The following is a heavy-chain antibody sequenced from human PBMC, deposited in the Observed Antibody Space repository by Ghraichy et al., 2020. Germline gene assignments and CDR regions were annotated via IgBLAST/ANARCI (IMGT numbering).Heavy chain of an antibody. CDR3: AREHNWFDP. Sequence: SQTLSLTCTVSGGSISSYYWSWIRQPPGKGLEWIGYIYYSGSTNYNPSRKSRVTISVDTSKNQFSRKLSSVTAADTAVYYCAREHNWFDPWGQGTLVTVSS. CDR1: GGSISSYY. J-gene: IGHJ5*02. V-gene: IGHV4-59*01. CDR2: IYYSGST.